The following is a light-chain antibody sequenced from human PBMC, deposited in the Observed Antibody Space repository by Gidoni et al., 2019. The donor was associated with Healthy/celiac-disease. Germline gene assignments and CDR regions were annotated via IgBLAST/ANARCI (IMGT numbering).Light chain of an antibody. CDR2: GAS. Sequence: EIVLTQSPGTLSLSPGERATLSCRASQSVSSSYLAWYQQTPGQAPRLLIYGASSRATGIPDRFSGSGSGTDFTLTISRLDPEDFAVYYCQQYGSSSITFGQGTRLEIK. CDR1: QSVSSSY. V-gene: IGKV3-20*01. J-gene: IGKJ5*01. CDR3: QQYGSSSIT.